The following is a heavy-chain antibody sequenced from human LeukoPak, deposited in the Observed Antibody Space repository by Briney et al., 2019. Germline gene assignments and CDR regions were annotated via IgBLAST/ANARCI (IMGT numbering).Heavy chain of an antibody. Sequence: GASVTVSCKASGYTFTGYYMHWVRQAPGQGLEWMGWINPNSGGTNYAQKFQGGVTMTRDTSITTAYMELSRLRSDDTAVYYCARDSPAAHYYYYYYMDVWGKGTTVTVSS. J-gene: IGHJ6*03. D-gene: IGHD2-2*01. CDR2: INPNSGGT. CDR1: GYTFTGYY. CDR3: ARDSPAAHYYYYYYMDV. V-gene: IGHV1-2*02.